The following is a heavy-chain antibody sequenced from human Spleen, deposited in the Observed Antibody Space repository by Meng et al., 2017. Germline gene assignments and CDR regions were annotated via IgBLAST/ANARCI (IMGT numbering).Heavy chain of an antibody. J-gene: IGHJ4*02. D-gene: IGHD4-11*01. Sequence: QGQRQQWGAGLLKLSEPLSLTCVVSGGSFSDYYWSWIRQPPGKGLEWIGEINHSGSTNYNPSLESRATISVDTSQNNLSLKLSSVTAADSAVYYCARGPTTMAHDFDYWGQGTLVTVSS. V-gene: IGHV4-34*01. CDR3: ARGPTTMAHDFDY. CDR2: INHSGST. CDR1: GGSFSDYY.